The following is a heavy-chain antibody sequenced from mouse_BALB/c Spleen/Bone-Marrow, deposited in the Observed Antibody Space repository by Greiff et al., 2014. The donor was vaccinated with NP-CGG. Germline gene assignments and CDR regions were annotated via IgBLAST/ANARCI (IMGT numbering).Heavy chain of an antibody. J-gene: IGHJ2*01. V-gene: IGHV1-39*01. CDR2: IDPYYGGT. Sequence: EVQGVESGPELEKPGASVKISCKASGYSFTDSNMNWVKQSNGKNLEWIGNIDPYYGGTSYSQKFKGKATLTVDKSSSTAYMQLRSLTSEDSAVYYCAKKDYGSSSFDYWGQGTTLTASS. CDR1: GYSFTDSN. CDR3: AKKDYGSSSFDY. D-gene: IGHD1-1*01.